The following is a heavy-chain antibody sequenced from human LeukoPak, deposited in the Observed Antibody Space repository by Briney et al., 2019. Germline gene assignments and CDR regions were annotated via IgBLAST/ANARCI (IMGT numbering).Heavy chain of an antibody. Sequence: KPSETLSLTCTVSGGSISSSSYYWGWIRPPPGKGLEWIGSIYSSGSTYYNPSLKSRVTISIDTSKNQVSLKLSSVTAADTAVYYCARHGVTSSGYYWDWGQGTLVTVSS. CDR3: ARHGVTSSGYYWD. V-gene: IGHV4-39*01. J-gene: IGHJ4*02. D-gene: IGHD3-3*01. CDR2: IYSSGST. CDR1: GGSISSSSYY.